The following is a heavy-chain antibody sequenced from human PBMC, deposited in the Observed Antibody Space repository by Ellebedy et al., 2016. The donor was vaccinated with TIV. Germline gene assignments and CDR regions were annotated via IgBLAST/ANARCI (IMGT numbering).Heavy chain of an antibody. CDR2: LSSGGTYP. CDR3: ARGPRFGESSFDY. Sequence: PGGSLRLSCAASGFTFSTYRMNWVRQAPGKGLEWVSSLSSGGTYPSYSDSVKGRFTISRDNAKNSLYLQMNSLRDEDTAVYYCARGPRFGESSFDYWGQGTLVTVSS. J-gene: IGHJ4*02. D-gene: IGHD3-10*01. CDR1: GFTFSTYR. V-gene: IGHV3-21*01.